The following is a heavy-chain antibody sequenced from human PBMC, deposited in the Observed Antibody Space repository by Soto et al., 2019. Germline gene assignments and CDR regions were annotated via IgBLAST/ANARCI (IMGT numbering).Heavy chain of an antibody. CDR1: GGSISSVGQY. Sequence: SETLSLSCSVSGGSISSVGQYWTCIREQPWKGLEWIGYSYYSGSNDYNPSLKSRATISVDRSKNQFSLNMTSVTAADTAIYYCARESGGYDSSTRYGLDVWGQGTTVTVSS. V-gene: IGHV4-30-2*01. J-gene: IGHJ6*02. CDR2: SYYSGSN. CDR3: ARESGGYDSSTRYGLDV. D-gene: IGHD6-25*01.